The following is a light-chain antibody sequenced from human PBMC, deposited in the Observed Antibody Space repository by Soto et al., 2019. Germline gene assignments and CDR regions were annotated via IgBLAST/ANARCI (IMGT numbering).Light chain of an antibody. CDR2: GAS. V-gene: IGKV3-15*01. CDR3: QPYHNLSG. CDR1: QSVSSN. Sequence: EIVMTQSPATLSVSPGERVTLSCSARQSVSSNLAWYQQKPGQVPRVLIYGASTRAIGIPDRFSGSGSGTDFPITISSLESEDFAVYCCQPYHNLSGFGGGTKVEIK. J-gene: IGKJ4*01.